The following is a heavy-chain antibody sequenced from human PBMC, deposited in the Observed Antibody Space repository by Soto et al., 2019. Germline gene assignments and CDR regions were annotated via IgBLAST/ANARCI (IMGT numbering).Heavy chain of an antibody. CDR1: GFTFSSYA. Sequence: QVQLVESGGGVVQPGRSLRLSCAASGFTFSSYAMHWVRQAPGKGLEWVAVISYDGSNKYYADSVKGRFTISRDNSKNTLYLQMNSLRAEDTAVYYCARDFRPYLPHGGSFDYWGQGTLVTVSS. V-gene: IGHV3-30-3*01. J-gene: IGHJ4*02. CDR2: ISYDGSNK. D-gene: IGHD2-2*02. CDR3: ARDFRPYLPHGGSFDY.